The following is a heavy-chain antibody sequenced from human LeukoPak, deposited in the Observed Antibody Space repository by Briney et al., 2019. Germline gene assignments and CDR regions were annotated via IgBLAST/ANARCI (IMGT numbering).Heavy chain of an antibody. V-gene: IGHV3-74*01. CDR2: INSDGSST. CDR1: GFTFSSYW. Sequence: GGSLRPSCAVSGFTFSSYWMHWVRQAPGKGLGWVSRINSDGSSTSYADSVKGRFTISRDNAKNSLYLQMNSLRAEDTAVYYCAELGITMIGGVWGKGTTVTISS. CDR3: AELGITMIGGV. J-gene: IGHJ6*04. D-gene: IGHD3-10*02.